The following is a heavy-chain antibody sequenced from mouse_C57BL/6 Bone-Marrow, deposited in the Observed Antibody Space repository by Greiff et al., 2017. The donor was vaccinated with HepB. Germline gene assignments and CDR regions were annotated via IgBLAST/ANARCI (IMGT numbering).Heavy chain of an antibody. CDR3: ASPIYDGYYAWYFDV. CDR1: GFTFSDYG. Sequence: EVMLVESGGGLVKPGGSLKLSCAASGFTFSDYGMHWVRQAPEKGLEWVAYISSGSSTIYYADTVKGRFTISRDNAKNTLFLQMTSLRSEDTAMYYCASPIYDGYYAWYFDVWGTGTTVTVSS. CDR2: ISSGSSTI. J-gene: IGHJ1*03. D-gene: IGHD2-3*01. V-gene: IGHV5-17*01.